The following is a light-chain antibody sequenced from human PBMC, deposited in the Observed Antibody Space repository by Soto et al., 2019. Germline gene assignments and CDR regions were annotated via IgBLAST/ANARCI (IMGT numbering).Light chain of an antibody. CDR3: HQYDNTPQT. CDR1: RSMKRRY. CDR2: AAS. V-gene: IGKV3-20*01. J-gene: IGKJ2*01. Sequence: EIVLTQSPGTLSLSPGESATLFCRASRSMKRRYLAWYQQKPGQAPRVLIYAASIRATGIPDRFSGSGSGTDFSLTISRLEPEDFAVYYCHQYDNTPQTFGQGTKVDIK.